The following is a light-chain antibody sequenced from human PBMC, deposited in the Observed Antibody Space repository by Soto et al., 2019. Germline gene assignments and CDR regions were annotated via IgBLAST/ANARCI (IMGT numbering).Light chain of an antibody. CDR3: CSYAGSSTGV. J-gene: IGLJ2*01. V-gene: IGLV2-23*01. Sequence: QSALTQPASVSGSPGQSITISCTGTFSDVGSYNLVSWYQQHPGKAPKLMIYEDTKRPSGVSNRFSGSKSGYTASLTISGLQAEDEADYYCCSYAGSSTGVFGGGTKLTVL. CDR2: EDT. CDR1: FSDVGSYNL.